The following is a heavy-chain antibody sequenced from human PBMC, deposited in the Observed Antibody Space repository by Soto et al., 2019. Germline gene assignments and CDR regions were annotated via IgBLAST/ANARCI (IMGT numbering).Heavy chain of an antibody. CDR1: GFTFSTYW. D-gene: IGHD3-10*01. Sequence: EVQLVESGGGLVQPGGSLRLSCAASGFTFSTYWMHWVRQAPGKGLVWVARIRPDGSGATYADSVKGRFTISRDNAKDTLYLQMNRLRSEDTAVYYFVRDRSLWFRDYWGQGTLVTVSS. J-gene: IGHJ4*02. V-gene: IGHV3-74*01. CDR3: VRDRSLWFRDY. CDR2: IRPDGSGA.